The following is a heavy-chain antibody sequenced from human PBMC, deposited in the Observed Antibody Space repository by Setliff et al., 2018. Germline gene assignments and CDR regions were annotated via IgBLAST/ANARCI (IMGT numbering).Heavy chain of an antibody. CDR3: GRLRAYNAEEALDH. Sequence: PGGSLRLSCAASGFTLSDYYIDWVRQAPGKGLEWVGRSRNKANSFSTEYAASVKGRFFTSRDDSKNSVDLQMNSLKTEDTAVYYCGRLRAYNAEEALDHWGQGALVTVSS. D-gene: IGHD5-12*01. V-gene: IGHV3-72*01. J-gene: IGHJ4*02. CDR1: GFTLSDYY. CDR2: SRNKANSFST.